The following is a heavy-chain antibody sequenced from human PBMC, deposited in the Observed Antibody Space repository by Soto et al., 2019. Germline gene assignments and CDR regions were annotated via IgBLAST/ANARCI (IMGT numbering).Heavy chain of an antibody. D-gene: IGHD6-19*01. V-gene: IGHV3-33*01. J-gene: IGHJ2*01. CDR2: IWYDGSNK. Sequence: PGGSLRLSCAASAFTFSTYCMHWVRQAPGKGLEGVAVIWYDGSNKYYADSVKGRFTISRDNSKNTLYLQMNSLRAEDTAVYYCARDRSSGGPNFFDLWGRGTLVTVSS. CDR3: ARDRSSGGPNFFDL. CDR1: AFTFSTYC.